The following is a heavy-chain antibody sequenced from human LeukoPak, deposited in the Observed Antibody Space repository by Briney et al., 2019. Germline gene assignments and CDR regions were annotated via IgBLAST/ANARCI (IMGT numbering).Heavy chain of an antibody. CDR1: GFTFSSYG. Sequence: PGGSLRLSCAASGFTFSSYGMSWVRQAPGKGLEWVSAVTGGGDTTYYADSVRGRFTIPRDNSKNTLYLQMNSLRAEDTAVYYCAKMQGYFDYWGQGTLVTVSS. CDR2: VTGGGDTT. J-gene: IGHJ4*02. V-gene: IGHV3-23*01. CDR3: AKMQGYFDY.